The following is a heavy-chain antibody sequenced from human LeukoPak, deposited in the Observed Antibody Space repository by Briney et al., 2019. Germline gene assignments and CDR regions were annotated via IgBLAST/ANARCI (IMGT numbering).Heavy chain of an antibody. CDR1: GFTFSDYV. V-gene: IGHV3-23*05. J-gene: IGHJ4*02. CDR3: ARSVPDYTRFDY. CDR2: FKTKYSQV. D-gene: IGHD4-11*01. Sequence: GGSLRLSCVASGFTFSDYVMNWVRQAPGKGLEWVSTFKTKYSQVYYAESVRGRFTISTDNSEKTVYLQMNSLRAEDTALYYCARSVPDYTRFDYWGQGALVTVSS.